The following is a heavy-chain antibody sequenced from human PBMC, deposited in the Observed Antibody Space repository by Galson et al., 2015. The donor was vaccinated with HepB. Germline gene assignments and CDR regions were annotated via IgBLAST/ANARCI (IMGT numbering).Heavy chain of an antibody. CDR3: ATTRWELRHAEYFQH. J-gene: IGHJ1*01. CDR2: FDPEDGET. V-gene: IGHV1-24*01. CDR1: GYTLTELS. Sequence: SVKVSCKVSGYTLTELSMHWVRQAPGKGLEWMGGFDPEDGETIYAQKFQGRVTMTEDTSTDTAYMELSSLRSEDTAVYYCATTRWELRHAEYFQHWGQGTLVTVSS. D-gene: IGHD1-26*01.